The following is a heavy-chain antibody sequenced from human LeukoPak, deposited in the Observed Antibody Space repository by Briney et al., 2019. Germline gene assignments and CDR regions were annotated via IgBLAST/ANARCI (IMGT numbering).Heavy chain of an antibody. CDR2: TSGSGGST. J-gene: IGHJ4*02. CDR1: GFTFNSYV. D-gene: IGHD6-19*01. Sequence: PGGSLRLSCAASGFTFNSYVMSWVRQAPGKGLEWVSATSGSGGSTYYADSVKGRFAISRDNSKNTLYLQMNSLRAEDTAVYFCAKRGPAGAGKSPDYFEYWGQGTLVTVSS. V-gene: IGHV3-23*01. CDR3: AKRGPAGAGKSPDYFEY.